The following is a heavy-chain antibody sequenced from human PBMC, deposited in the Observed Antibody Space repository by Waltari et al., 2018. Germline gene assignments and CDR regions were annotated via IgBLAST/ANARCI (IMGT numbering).Heavy chain of an antibody. CDR3: TRTLVGPYPFEN. D-gene: IGHD1-26*01. CDR1: GFIFGNVW. V-gene: IGHV3-74*01. CDR2: INEDGATN. J-gene: IGHJ4*02. Sequence: EVHLVESGGGSVQPGGSLRLSCAASGFIFGNVWMHWVRQVPGEGLVGVARINEDGATNSYADSVNGRFNISRDNAKNTLYLQMDSLRVEDTAVYYCTRTLVGPYPFENWGQGTLVTVSS.